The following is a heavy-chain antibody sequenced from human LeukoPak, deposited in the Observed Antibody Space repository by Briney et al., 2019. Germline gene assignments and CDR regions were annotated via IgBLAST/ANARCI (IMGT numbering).Heavy chain of an antibody. CDR2: IRYDGSNK. CDR1: GFTFSSYG. Sequence: GGFLRLSCAASGFTFSSYGMHWVRQAPGKGLEWVAFIRYDGSNKYYADSVKGRFTISRDNSKNTLYLQMNSLRAEDTAVYYCAKVVARTDYWGQGTLVTVSS. D-gene: IGHD2-15*01. J-gene: IGHJ4*02. CDR3: AKVVARTDY. V-gene: IGHV3-30*02.